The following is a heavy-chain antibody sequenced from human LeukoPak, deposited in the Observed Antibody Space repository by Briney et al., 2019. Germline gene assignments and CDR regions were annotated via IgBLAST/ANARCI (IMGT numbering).Heavy chain of an antibody. J-gene: IGHJ4*02. CDR3: ARDLEGVFDY. CDR1: GGSISSYY. Sequence: PSETLSLTCTVSGGSISSYYWSWIRQPPGKGLEWIGYIYYSGSTNYNPSLKSRVTMSVDTSKNQFSLKLSSVTAADTAVYYCARDLEGVFDYWGQGTLVTVSS. CDR2: IYYSGST. V-gene: IGHV4-59*12. D-gene: IGHD1-1*01.